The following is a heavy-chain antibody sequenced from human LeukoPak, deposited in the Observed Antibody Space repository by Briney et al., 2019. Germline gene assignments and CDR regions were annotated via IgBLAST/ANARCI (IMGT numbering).Heavy chain of an antibody. J-gene: IGHJ4*02. CDR1: GDTISTSGYY. CDR2: IYFSGST. CDR3: ARHKGSYSHLDS. D-gene: IGHD1-26*01. Sequence: PSETLSLTCTVSGDTISTSGYYWGWIRQPPGKGLEWIGSIYFSGSTYYNPSLKNRVSISVDTSKNQFSLKLTSVTAADTAVYYCARHKGSYSHLDSWGQGTLVTVSS. V-gene: IGHV4-39*01.